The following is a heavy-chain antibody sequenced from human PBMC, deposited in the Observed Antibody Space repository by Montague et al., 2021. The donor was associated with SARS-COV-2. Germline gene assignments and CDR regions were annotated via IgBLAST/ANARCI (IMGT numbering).Heavy chain of an antibody. Sequence: SLRLSCAASVFTFSTFWMTWVRQVPVKGLEWVANIKQDGSEKYYXXSVKGRFTISRDNAKNSLYLRLDSLRAEDTAVYYCARGYDSSGYQYWGQGTLVTVSS. D-gene: IGHD3-22*01. CDR3: ARGYDSSGYQY. V-gene: IGHV3-7*05. CDR2: IKQDGSEK. J-gene: IGHJ4*02. CDR1: VFTFSTFW.